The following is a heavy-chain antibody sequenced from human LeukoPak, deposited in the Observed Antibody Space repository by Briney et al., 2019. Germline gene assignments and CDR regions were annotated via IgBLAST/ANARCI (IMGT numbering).Heavy chain of an antibody. Sequence: PGGSLTLSCAASGFSVSTFSMHWVRQVPGKGLVWVSRFKWDGIISYADSVKGRFTISRDNAENTVLLQMNSLRAEDTALYYCVGEDISLFTDAFDMWGQGTMVTVSS. J-gene: IGHJ3*02. V-gene: IGHV3-74*01. CDR3: VGEDISLFTDAFDM. D-gene: IGHD5-12*01. CDR2: FKWDGII. CDR1: GFSVSTFS.